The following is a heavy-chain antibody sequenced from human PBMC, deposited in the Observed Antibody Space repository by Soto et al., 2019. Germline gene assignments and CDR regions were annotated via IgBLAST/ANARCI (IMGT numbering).Heavy chain of an antibody. CDR1: GFIFSSYP. Sequence: PGGSLRLSCAASGFIFSSYPMHWVRQAPGKGLEWVAVISSDGTNKYYADSVKGRFTISRDNSKNTLYLQINSLRAEDTAVYYCARDHCGSGSCYLGGIGGYFFDSWGQGTSVTVSS. CDR2: ISSDGTNK. V-gene: IGHV3-30-3*01. J-gene: IGHJ4*02. D-gene: IGHD2-2*01. CDR3: ARDHCGSGSCYLGGIGGYFFDS.